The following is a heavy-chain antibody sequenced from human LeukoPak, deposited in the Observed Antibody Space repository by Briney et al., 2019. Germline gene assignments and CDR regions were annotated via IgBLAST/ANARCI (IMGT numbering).Heavy chain of an antibody. D-gene: IGHD3-9*01. Sequence: GGSLRLSCAASGFTFSSYAMHWVRQAPGKGLEWVAVISYDGSNKYYADSVKGRFTISRDSSKNTLYLQMNSLRAEDTAVYYCAKDDALLRYFDWLFSHWGQGTLVTVSS. CDR1: GFTFSSYA. J-gene: IGHJ4*02. CDR3: AKDDALLRYFDWLFSH. V-gene: IGHV3-30*04. CDR2: ISYDGSNK.